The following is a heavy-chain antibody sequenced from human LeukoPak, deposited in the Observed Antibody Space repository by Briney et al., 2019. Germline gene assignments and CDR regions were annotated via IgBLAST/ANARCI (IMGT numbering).Heavy chain of an antibody. Sequence: KPSETLSLTCAVSGYSISSGYYWGWIRQPPGKGLEWIGSIYHSGSTNYNPSLKSRVTISVDTSKNQFSLKLSSVTAADTAVYYCARKGPCWDIVVVPAAVNYYYYYMDVWGKGTTVTVSS. D-gene: IGHD2-2*01. CDR3: ARKGPCWDIVVVPAAVNYYYYYMDV. J-gene: IGHJ6*03. CDR1: GYSISSGYY. CDR2: IYHSGST. V-gene: IGHV4-38-2*01.